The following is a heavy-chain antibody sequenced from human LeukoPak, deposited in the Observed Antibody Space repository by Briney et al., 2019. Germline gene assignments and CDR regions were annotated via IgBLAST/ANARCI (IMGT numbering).Heavy chain of an antibody. D-gene: IGHD4/OR15-4a*01. J-gene: IGHJ4*02. Sequence: GGSLRLSCVASGAASGFTFSSYELHWVRQAPGKGLEWVAVISYDGSNKYYADSVKGRFTISRDNSRNTLYLQMNSLRPGDTAVYHCTTLTIASPFDFWGLGTLVTVSS. CDR3: TTLTIASPFDF. V-gene: IGHV3-30*04. CDR1: GFTFSSYE. CDR2: ISYDGSNK.